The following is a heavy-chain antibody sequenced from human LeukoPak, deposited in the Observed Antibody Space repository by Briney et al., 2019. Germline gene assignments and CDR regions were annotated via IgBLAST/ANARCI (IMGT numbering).Heavy chain of an antibody. CDR3: ARGDYGDYRIFYTLFDF. J-gene: IGHJ4*02. CDR2: IFPGDSDT. CDR1: GYSFTTYW. D-gene: IGHD4-17*01. V-gene: IGHV5-51*01. Sequence: GESLKICCKGSGYSFTTYWIGWVRQMPGKGLEWIGIIFPGDSDTTYSPSLQGQVTISADKSINTAYLQWSSLKASDTAMYYCARGDYGDYRIFYTLFDFWGQGTLVTVSS.